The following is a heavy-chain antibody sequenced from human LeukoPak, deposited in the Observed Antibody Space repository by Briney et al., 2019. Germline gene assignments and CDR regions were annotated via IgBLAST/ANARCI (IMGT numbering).Heavy chain of an antibody. V-gene: IGHV3-21*01. CDR3: ARRQGPPEGY. CDR1: GFTFSSYS. J-gene: IGHJ4*02. CDR2: ISSSSSYI. Sequence: GGSLRLSCAASGFTFSSYSMNWVRQAPGKGLEWVSFISSSSSYIYYADSVKGRFTISRDNAKNSLYLQMNSLRAEDTAVYYCARRQGPPEGYWGQGTLVTVSS. D-gene: IGHD1-14*01.